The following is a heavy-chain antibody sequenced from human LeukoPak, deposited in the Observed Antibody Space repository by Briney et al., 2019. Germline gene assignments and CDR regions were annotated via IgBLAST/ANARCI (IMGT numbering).Heavy chain of an antibody. CDR2: IYSGGST. J-gene: IGHJ3*02. CDR1: EFSVGSNY. D-gene: IGHD1-14*01. V-gene: IGHV3-66*01. CDR3: ARTGNDAFDI. Sequence: GGSLRLSCAASEFSVGSNYMTWVRQAPGKGLEWVSLIYSGGSTYYADSVKGRFTISRDNSKNTLYLQMNSLRAEDTAVYYCARTGNDAFDIWGQGTMVTVSS.